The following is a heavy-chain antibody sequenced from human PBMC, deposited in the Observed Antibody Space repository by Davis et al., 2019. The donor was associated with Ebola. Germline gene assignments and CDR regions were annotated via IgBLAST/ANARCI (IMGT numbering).Heavy chain of an antibody. CDR2: IWYDGSNK. CDR3: ARGSPSGSYPDY. V-gene: IGHV3-33*01. CDR1: GFTSSSYG. D-gene: IGHD1-26*01. Sequence: GESLKISCAASGFTSSSYGMHWFRPAPGKGLEWVAIIWYDGSNKYYADSVKGRFTISRDNSKNTLYLQMNSLRAEDTAVYYCARGSPSGSYPDYWGQGTLVTVSS. J-gene: IGHJ4*02.